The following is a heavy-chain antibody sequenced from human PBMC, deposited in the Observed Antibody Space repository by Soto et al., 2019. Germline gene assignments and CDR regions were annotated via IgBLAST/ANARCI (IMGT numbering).Heavy chain of an antibody. D-gene: IGHD4-17*01. CDR3: ARDTYGDYLKYYYYYGMDV. J-gene: IGHJ6*02. Sequence: GGSLRLSCAASGFTFSDYYMSWIRQAPGKGLEWVSYISSSSSYTNYADSVKGRFTISRDNAKNSLYLQMNSLRAEDTAVYYCARDTYGDYLKYYYYYGMDVWGQGTTVTVSS. CDR1: GFTFSDYY. CDR2: ISSSSSYT. V-gene: IGHV3-11*06.